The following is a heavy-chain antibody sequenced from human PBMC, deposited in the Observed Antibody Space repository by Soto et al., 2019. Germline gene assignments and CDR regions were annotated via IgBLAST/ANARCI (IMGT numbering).Heavy chain of an antibody. D-gene: IGHD6-6*01. CDR2: IYYSGST. CDR1: GGSISSYY. V-gene: IGHV4-59*01. J-gene: IGHJ4*02. Sequence: SETLSLTCTVSGGSISSYYWSWIRQPPGKGLEWIGYIYYSGSTNYNPSLKSRVTISVDTSKNQFSLKLSSVTAADTAVYYCARAAPPGDYWGQGTLVTVSS. CDR3: ARAAPPGDY.